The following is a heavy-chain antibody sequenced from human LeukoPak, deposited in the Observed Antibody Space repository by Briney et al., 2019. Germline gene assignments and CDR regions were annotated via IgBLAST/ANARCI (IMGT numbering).Heavy chain of an antibody. V-gene: IGHV4-31*03. CDR3: ARGRMGAVDAFDI. Sequence: SQTLSLTCTVSGGSISSGGYYWSWIRQHPGKGLEWIGYIYYSGSTYYNPPLKSRVTISVDTSKNQFSLKLSSVTAADTAVYYCARGRMGAVDAFDIWGQGTMVTVSS. CDR2: IYYSGST. D-gene: IGHD1-26*01. CDR1: GGSISSGGYY. J-gene: IGHJ3*02.